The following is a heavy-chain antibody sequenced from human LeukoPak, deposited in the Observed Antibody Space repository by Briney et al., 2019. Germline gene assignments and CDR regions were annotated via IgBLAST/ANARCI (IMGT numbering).Heavy chain of an antibody. CDR3: ARGSANDYLNFDY. Sequence: ASVKVSCKASGYTFTSYGISWVRQAPGQGLEWMGWINPNSGDTHYAQKFQGMVTMTRDTSISTAYMELSRLRSDDTAVYYCARGSANDYLNFDYWGQGTLVTVSS. CDR2: INPNSGDT. J-gene: IGHJ4*02. V-gene: IGHV1-2*02. CDR1: GYTFTSYG. D-gene: IGHD5-12*01.